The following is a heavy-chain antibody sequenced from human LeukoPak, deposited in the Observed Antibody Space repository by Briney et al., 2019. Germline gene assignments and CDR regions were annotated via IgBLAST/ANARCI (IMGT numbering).Heavy chain of an antibody. J-gene: IGHJ4*02. CDR3: ARMPGGSFDY. CDR1: GFSLSTSGMC. V-gene: IGHV2-70*11. CDR2: IDWDDDK. Sequence: SGPTLVNPXQTLTLTCTFSGFSLSTSGMCVSGIRQPPGKALEWLARIDWDDDKYYSTSLKTRLTISKDTSKNQVVLTMTNMDPVDTARYYCARMPGGSFDYWGQGTLVTVSS. D-gene: IGHD2-15*01.